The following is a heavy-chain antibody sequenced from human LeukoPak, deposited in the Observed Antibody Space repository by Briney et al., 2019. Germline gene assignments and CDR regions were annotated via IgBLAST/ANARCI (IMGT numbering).Heavy chain of an antibody. J-gene: IGHJ4*02. CDR3: TTQEATPGY. V-gene: IGHV3-73*01. D-gene: IGHD5-12*01. Sequence: GGSLKLSCAASGFSLSGSAMHWVRQASGKGLEWVGRIRSKAHNYATAYIASVKGRFTISRDDSENTAYLQVTSLKTEDTAVYYCTTQEATPGYWGQGTLVTVSS. CDR1: GFSLSGSA. CDR2: IRSKAHNYAT.